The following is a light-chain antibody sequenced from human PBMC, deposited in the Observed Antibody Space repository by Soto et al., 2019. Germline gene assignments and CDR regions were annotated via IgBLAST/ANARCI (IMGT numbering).Light chain of an antibody. CDR2: DVN. J-gene: IGLJ3*02. Sequence: QSALTQPRSVSGSPGQSVTISCTGTNNDVGFYNYVSWYQQQLGKAPKLLIYDVNKRPSGVPPRFSGSKSANTASLTISGLQAADEADYYCQAYDYSLTASVFGGGTKLTVL. CDR1: NNDVGFYNY. CDR3: QAYDYSLTASV. V-gene: IGLV2-11*01.